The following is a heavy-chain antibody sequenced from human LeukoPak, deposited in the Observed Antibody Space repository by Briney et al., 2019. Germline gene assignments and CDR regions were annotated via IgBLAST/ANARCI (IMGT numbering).Heavy chain of an antibody. CDR1: GASMISNNW. CDR2: IYHSGST. D-gene: IGHD6-13*01. Sequence: PSGTLSLTCAVSGASMISNNWWNWFRQPPGKGLEWIGEIYHSGSTNYNPSLKSRVTISVDKSKNQFSLKLSSVTAADTAVYYCATRRVSLAAAGTLNWFDPWGQGTLVTVSS. CDR3: ATRRVSLAAAGTLNWFDP. V-gene: IGHV4-4*02. J-gene: IGHJ5*02.